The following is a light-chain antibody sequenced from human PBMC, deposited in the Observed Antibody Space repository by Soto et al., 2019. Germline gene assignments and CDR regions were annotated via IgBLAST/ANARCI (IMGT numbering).Light chain of an antibody. V-gene: IGKV3D-20*01. CDR2: DAS. CDR3: QQYGSSPIP. CDR1: AAVSSSY. Sequence: EIVLTQSPATLSFSPGEIATLSCWASAAVSSSYVAWYQQKSGLAPRLLIHDASIRATGIPDRFSGSKSGTEFTITIRSLEPADAALYYCQQYGSSPIPFGQGTRLAIK. J-gene: IGKJ5*01.